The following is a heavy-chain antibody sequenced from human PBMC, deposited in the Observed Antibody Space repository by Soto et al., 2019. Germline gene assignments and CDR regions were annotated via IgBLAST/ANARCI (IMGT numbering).Heavy chain of an antibody. CDR2: IYVTGAV. V-gene: IGHV4-31*03. D-gene: IGHD2-21*01. CDR1: GAALNSGNYY. J-gene: IGHJ5*02. Sequence: TLSLTCSVAGAALNSGNYYWSWIRQVPGKGLEWIGHIYVTGAVDYNPSLRDRITISQDTSERQFSLNLRLVTAADTAVYYCARLRIATNNYKWFDPWGQGSLVTVSS. CDR3: ARLRIATNNYKWFDP.